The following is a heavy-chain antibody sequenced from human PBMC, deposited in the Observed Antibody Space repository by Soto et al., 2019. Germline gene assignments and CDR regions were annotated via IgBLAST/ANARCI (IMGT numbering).Heavy chain of an antibody. CDR1: GFSFGTKW. CDR2: IKLDGSER. V-gene: IGHV3-7*03. Sequence: GGSLRLSXAASGFSFGTKWVAWVRQAPGKGLEFLAHIKLDGSERYYVDSVKGRFTISRDSAKKSVYLQMNSLRAEDTAVYYCARMEHYGGNLDYWGQGTLVTVS. D-gene: IGHD4-17*01. J-gene: IGHJ4*02. CDR3: ARMEHYGGNLDY.